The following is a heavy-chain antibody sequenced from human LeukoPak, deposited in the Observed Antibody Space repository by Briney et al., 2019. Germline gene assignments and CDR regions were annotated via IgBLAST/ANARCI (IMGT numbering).Heavy chain of an antibody. CDR1: GFTFSNYN. V-gene: IGHV3-48*02. J-gene: IGHJ4*02. Sequence: GGSLRLSCAASGFTFSNYNMCWVRQAPGKGLEWISYISSGSSTIYYVDSVEGRFTISRDNAKNSLFLQLNSLGDDDTAVYYCARALGGYFLDHWGQGTLVTVSS. CDR2: ISSGSSTI. CDR3: ARALGGYFLDH. D-gene: IGHD1-26*01.